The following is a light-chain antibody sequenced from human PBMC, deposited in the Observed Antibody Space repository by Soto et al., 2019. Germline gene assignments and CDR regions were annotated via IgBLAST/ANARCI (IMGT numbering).Light chain of an antibody. J-gene: IGKJ1*01. Sequence: EVVMTECPATLSVSPGERATLSCRASQSVSSNLAWYQQRPGQAPRLLIFGASTRAPGIPARFSGSGSGTEFTLTISSLQSEDFAVYYCQQYINWPRTFGQGTKVEIK. CDR2: GAS. V-gene: IGKV3-15*01. CDR3: QQYINWPRT. CDR1: QSVSSN.